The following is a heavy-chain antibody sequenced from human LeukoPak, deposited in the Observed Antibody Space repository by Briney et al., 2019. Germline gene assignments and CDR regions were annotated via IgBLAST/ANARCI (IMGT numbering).Heavy chain of an antibody. CDR1: GFTFSSYG. CDR3: AKSRSWSPTFDY. J-gene: IGHJ4*02. V-gene: IGHV3-30*18. D-gene: IGHD6-13*01. CDR2: ISYDGSNK. Sequence: GGSLRLSCAASGFTFSSYGMHWVRQAPGKGLEWVAVISYDGSNKYYADSVKGRFTISRDNSKNTLYLQMNSLRAEDTALYYCAKSRSWSPTFDYWGQGTLVTVSS.